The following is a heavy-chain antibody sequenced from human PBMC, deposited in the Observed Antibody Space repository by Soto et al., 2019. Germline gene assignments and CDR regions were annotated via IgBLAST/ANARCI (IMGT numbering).Heavy chain of an antibody. CDR1: GFTFSNYA. J-gene: IGHJ4*02. CDR3: AKDAPGSGWLSDY. CDR2: ITGWDAGT. Sequence: EVHLLESGGGLVHPGESLRLSCAASGFTFSNYAMSWVRQAPGKGLEWVSTITGWDAGTSYADSVKGRFTISRDNSRNTLHLQTNRLRAEDTAVYYCAKDAPGSGWLSDYWGQGTRVTVSS. V-gene: IGHV3-23*01. D-gene: IGHD3-22*01.